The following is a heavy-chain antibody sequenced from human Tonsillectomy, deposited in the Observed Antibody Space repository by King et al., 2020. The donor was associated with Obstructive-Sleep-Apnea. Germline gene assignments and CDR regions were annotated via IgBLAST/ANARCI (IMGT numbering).Heavy chain of an antibody. CDR3: AGLSYVSRGYPYGMDV. Sequence: LQLQESGPGLVKPSETLSLTCTVSGGSISTYYWSWIRQPPGKGLEWIGYISYSGSSNYNPSLKSRVTISADTTKNQFSLKLSSVTAAATAVYYCAGLSYVSRGYPYGMDVWGQGTTVTVSS. D-gene: IGHD3-22*01. J-gene: IGHJ6*02. V-gene: IGHV4-59*08. CDR1: GGSISTYY. CDR2: ISYSGSS.